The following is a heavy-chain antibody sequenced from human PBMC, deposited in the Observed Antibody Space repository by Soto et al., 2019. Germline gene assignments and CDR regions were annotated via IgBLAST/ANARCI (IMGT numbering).Heavy chain of an antibody. D-gene: IGHD2-21*02. CDR3: ARVVDYCGGDCYYWFDP. CDR2: ISAYNGNT. J-gene: IGHJ5*02. Sequence: ASVKVSCKASGYTFTSYGTSWVRQAPGQGLEWMGWISAYNGNTNYAQKLQGRVTMTTDTSTSTAYMELRSLRSDDTAVYYCARVVDYCGGDCYYWFDPWGQGTLVTVSS. V-gene: IGHV1-18*04. CDR1: GYTFTSYG.